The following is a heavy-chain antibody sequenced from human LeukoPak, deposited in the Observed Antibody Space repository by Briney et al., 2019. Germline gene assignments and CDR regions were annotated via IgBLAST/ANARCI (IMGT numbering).Heavy chain of an antibody. CDR3: ARDSSPIHLPQGVHYYDSSGYPGDY. V-gene: IGHV1-46*01. J-gene: IGHJ4*02. CDR2: INPSGGST. D-gene: IGHD3-22*01. Sequence: ASVTVSCTASAYTFTIYYMHWVRQAPGQGLEWMGIINPSGGSTSYAQKFQGRVTMTRAMSTSTVYMELSSLRSEDTDVYYCARDSSPIHLPQGVHYYDSSGYPGDYWGQGTLVSVSS. CDR1: AYTFTIYY.